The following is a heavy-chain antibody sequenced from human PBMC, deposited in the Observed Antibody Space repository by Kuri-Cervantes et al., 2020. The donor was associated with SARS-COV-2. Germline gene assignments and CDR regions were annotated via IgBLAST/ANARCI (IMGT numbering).Heavy chain of an antibody. Sequence: GESLKISCAASGFTFDDYGMSWVRQAPGKGLEWVSGINWNGGSTGYADSVKGRFTISRDNAKNSLYLQMNSLRAEDTAVYYCIVVAPAAFDYWGQGTLVTVSS. V-gene: IGHV3-20*04. CDR1: GFTFDDYG. J-gene: IGHJ4*02. CDR3: IVVAPAAFDY. CDR2: INWNGGST. D-gene: IGHD2-2*01.